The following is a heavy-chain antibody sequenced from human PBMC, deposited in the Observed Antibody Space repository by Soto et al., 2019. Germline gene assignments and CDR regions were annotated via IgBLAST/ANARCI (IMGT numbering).Heavy chain of an antibody. J-gene: IGHJ2*01. CDR3: AKPSVAGLYWDFDL. V-gene: IGHV3-30*18. Sequence: QVQLVESGGGVVQPGRSLRLSCAASGFSFNTYDIHWVRQAPGKGLEWVTGISYDGSNSYYADSVKGRFTISRDSSKNMLYLQMTSLRAEDTAVYYCAKPSVAGLYWDFDLWGPGTLVTVSS. CDR2: ISYDGSNS. CDR1: GFSFNTYD. D-gene: IGHD6-19*01.